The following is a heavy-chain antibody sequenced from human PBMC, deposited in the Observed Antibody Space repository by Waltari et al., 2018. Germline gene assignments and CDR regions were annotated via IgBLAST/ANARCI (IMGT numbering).Heavy chain of an antibody. J-gene: IGHJ6*03. CDR3: ASRGGSDYYYYYYMDV. CDR2: IIPIFGTA. D-gene: IGHD3-16*01. V-gene: IGHV1-69*01. CDR1: GGTFSRYA. Sequence: QVQLVQSGAEVKKPGSSVKVSCKASGGTFSRYAIRWVRQAPGQGLEWMGGIIPIFGTANYAQKFQGRVTITADESTSTAYMELSSLRSEDTAVYYCASRGGSDYYYYYYMDVWGKGTTVTVSS.